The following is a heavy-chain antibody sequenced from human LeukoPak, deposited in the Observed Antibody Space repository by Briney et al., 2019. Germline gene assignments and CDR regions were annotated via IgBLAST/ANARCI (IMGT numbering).Heavy chain of an antibody. CDR1: GFTLSKYW. V-gene: IGHV3-74*01. CDR2: ISSDGTTT. J-gene: IGHJ4*02. D-gene: IGHD3-9*01. CDR3: ASPGDNYAILGLDY. Sequence: GGSLRLSCAASGFTLSKYWMHWVRQAPGKGLAWVSRISSDGTTTAYADSVKGRFTISRDSAKSMLYLQMNSLRVEDTAMYYCASPGDNYAILGLDYWGQGTLVTVSS.